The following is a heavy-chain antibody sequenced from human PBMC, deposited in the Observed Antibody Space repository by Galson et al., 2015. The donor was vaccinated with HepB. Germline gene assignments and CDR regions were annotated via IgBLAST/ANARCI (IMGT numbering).Heavy chain of an antibody. CDR3: VARPF. CDR2: IKSKGDGGTT. CDR1: EFTVSHTW. Sequence: SLRLSCAASEFTVSHTWMSWVRQAPGKGPEWVGRIKSKGDGGTTEYAAPVNGRFIISRDESKNTLYLQMYSLKSEDTAVYFCVARPFWGQGTLVTVSS. J-gene: IGHJ4*02. V-gene: IGHV3-15*01.